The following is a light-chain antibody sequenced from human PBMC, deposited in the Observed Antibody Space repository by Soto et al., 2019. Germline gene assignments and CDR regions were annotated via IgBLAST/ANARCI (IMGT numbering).Light chain of an antibody. CDR2: DAS. J-gene: IGKJ1*01. Sequence: DIQMTQSPSTLSASVGDRVTITCRASQSISSWLAWYQQKPGKAPKLLIYDASGLESGVPSRFSGSGSGTEFTLTISSLQPEDFGTYYCQQCYMGWTFGQGTKVDIK. CDR1: QSISSW. V-gene: IGKV1-5*01. CDR3: QQCYMGWT.